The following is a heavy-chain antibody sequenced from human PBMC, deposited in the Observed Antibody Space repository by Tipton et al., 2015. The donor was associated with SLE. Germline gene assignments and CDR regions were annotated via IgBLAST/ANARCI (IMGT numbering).Heavy chain of an antibody. CDR2: IYTSGST. V-gene: IGHV4-4*09. Sequence: TLSLTCNVSGDSISSYPWSWIRQPPGKGLEWIGCIYTSGSTNYNPSLKSRVTISIDTSKNQFSLSLTSVTAADTAVYYCARAFHYWGQGKLVTVSS. CDR1: GDSISSYP. CDR3: ARAFHY. J-gene: IGHJ4*02.